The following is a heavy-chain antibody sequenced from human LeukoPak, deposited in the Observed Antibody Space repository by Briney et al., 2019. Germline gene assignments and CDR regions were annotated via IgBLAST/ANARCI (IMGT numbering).Heavy chain of an antibody. CDR1: GGSISSYY. CDR2: IYYSGST. CDR3: ARWDDSAWAFGT. Sequence: SETLSLTCTVSGGSISSYYWSWIRQPPGKGLEWIGYIYYSGSTNYNPSLKSRVTISVDTSKNQFSLKLSSVTAADTAVYYCARWDDSAWAFGTWGPGTLVTVSS. V-gene: IGHV4-59*01. D-gene: IGHD6-19*01. J-gene: IGHJ5*02.